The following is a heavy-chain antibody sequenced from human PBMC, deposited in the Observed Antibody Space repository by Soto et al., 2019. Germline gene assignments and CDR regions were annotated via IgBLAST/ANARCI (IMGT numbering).Heavy chain of an antibody. Sequence: QVHLVQSGAEAKKPGASVKVSYQASGYAFTTYGITWVRQAPGQGLEWMGWISAHNGNTNYAQKLQGRVTVTRDTSTSTAYMELRSLRSDDTAVYYCARGRYGDYWGQGALVTVSS. V-gene: IGHV1-18*01. CDR3: ARGRYGDY. CDR2: ISAHNGNT. J-gene: IGHJ4*02. CDR1: GYAFTTYG. D-gene: IGHD1-1*01.